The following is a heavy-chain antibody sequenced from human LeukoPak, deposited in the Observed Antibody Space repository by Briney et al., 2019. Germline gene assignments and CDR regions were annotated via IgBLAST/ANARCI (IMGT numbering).Heavy chain of an antibody. CDR2: MNPNSGNT. V-gene: IGHV1-8*03. Sequence: RASVKVPCKASGYTFTSYDINWVRQATGQGLEWMGWMNPNSGNTGYAQEFQGRVTITRNTSISTAYMELSSLRSEDTAVYYCARRVAGIDYWGQGTLVTVSS. CDR1: GYTFTSYD. CDR3: ARRVAGIDY. J-gene: IGHJ4*02. D-gene: IGHD6-19*01.